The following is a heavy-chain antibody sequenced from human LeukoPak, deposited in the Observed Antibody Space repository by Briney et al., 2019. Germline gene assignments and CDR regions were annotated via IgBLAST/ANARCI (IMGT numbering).Heavy chain of an antibody. D-gene: IGHD5-18*01. CDR2: INHSGST. Sequence: SETLSLTCAVYGGSFSGYYWSWIRQPPGKGLEWIGEINHSGSTNYNPSLKRRVTISVDTSKNQFSLKLSSVTAADTAVYYCARGLSFGYSYGYSWFDPWGQGTLVTVSS. CDR1: GGSFSGYY. J-gene: IGHJ5*02. V-gene: IGHV4-34*01. CDR3: ARGLSFGYSYGYSWFDP.